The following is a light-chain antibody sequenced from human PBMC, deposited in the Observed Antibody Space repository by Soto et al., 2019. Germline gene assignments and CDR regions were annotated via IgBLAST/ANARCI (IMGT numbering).Light chain of an antibody. J-gene: IGKJ4*01. CDR3: QQRSNWLT. CDR2: DAS. CDR1: QSVSSY. V-gene: IGKV3-11*01. Sequence: EIVLTQSPATLSLSPGERATLSCRACQSVSSYLAWYQQKPGQAPRLLIYDASNRATGIPARFSGSGSGTDFTRTISSLEPEDFAVYYCQQRSNWLTFGGGTKVEIK.